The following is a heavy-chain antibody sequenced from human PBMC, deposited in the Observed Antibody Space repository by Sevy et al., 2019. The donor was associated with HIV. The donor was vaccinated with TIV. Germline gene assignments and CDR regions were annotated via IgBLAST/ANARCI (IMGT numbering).Heavy chain of an antibody. D-gene: IGHD2-8*02. Sequence: GGSLRLSCAASGFTFYYAWMSWVRQAPGKGLEWVGRIKSKAYGGTTEYAAAVKGRFTISRDDSKNTLYLQMNSMKTKDTAIYYCSTDPIIVLLVTDGMDVWGQGTTVTVSS. CDR2: IKSKAYGGTT. V-gene: IGHV3-15*01. CDR1: GFTFYYAW. J-gene: IGHJ6*02. CDR3: STDPIIVLLVTDGMDV.